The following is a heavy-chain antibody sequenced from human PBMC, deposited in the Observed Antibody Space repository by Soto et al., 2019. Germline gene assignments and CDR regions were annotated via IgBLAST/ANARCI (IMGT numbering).Heavy chain of an antibody. V-gene: IGHV4-4*02. J-gene: IGHJ4*02. CDR3: AMTSTRGTRFDY. CDR1: GGSISTSNW. D-gene: IGHD1-1*01. CDR2: VYHSGST. Sequence: QVQLQESGPGLVTPSGTLSLTCAVSGGSISTSNWWSWVRQPPGKGLEWSGEVYHSGSTNYNPSFKSRVGMSVDKSKEQFSLKLNSVTAADTALYYWAMTSTRGTRFDYWGQGSLVTVSS.